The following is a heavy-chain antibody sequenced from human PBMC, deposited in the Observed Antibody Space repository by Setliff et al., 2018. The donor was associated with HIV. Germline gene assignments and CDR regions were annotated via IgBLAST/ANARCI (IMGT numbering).Heavy chain of an antibody. J-gene: IGHJ4*02. D-gene: IGHD4-17*01. CDR2: ISRYGNTI. CDR3: ARDKDEDYGSTSFDY. CDR1: GFTFSDYY. Sequence: PGGSLRLSCAAPGFTFSDYYMSWLRQAPGKGLEWVSYISRYGNTIYYANSVKGRFTISRDNAKNSLYLQLNSLRPEDTAVYYCARDKDEDYGSTSFDYWGQGILVTVSS. V-gene: IGHV3-11*01.